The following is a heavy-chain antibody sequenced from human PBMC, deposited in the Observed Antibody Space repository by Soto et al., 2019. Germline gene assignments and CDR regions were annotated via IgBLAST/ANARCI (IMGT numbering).Heavy chain of an antibody. CDR3: ARSIAARRDYYYSGMDV. Sequence: ASVKVSCKASGYTFTSYGISWVRQAPGQGLEWMGWISAYNGNTNYAQKLQGRVTMTTDTSTSTAYMELRSLRSDDTAVYYCARSIAARRDYYYSGMDVWGQGTTVTVSS. V-gene: IGHV1-18*04. D-gene: IGHD6-6*01. CDR2: ISAYNGNT. J-gene: IGHJ6*02. CDR1: GYTFTSYG.